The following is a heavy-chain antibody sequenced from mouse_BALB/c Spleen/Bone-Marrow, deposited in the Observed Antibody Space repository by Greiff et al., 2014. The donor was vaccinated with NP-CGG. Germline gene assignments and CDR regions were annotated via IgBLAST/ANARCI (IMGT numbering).Heavy chain of an antibody. CDR3: ARSNYGSSYVFDY. CDR2: ISTYSGNT. Sequence: QVQLKDSGPELVRPGVSVKISCKGSGYTFTDYAMHWVKRSHAKSLEWIGVISTYSGNTNYNQKFKGKATMTVDKSSSTAYMELARLTSEDSAIYYCARSNYGSSYVFDYWGQGTTLTVSS. V-gene: IGHV1-67*01. CDR1: GYTFTDYA. J-gene: IGHJ2*01. D-gene: IGHD1-1*01.